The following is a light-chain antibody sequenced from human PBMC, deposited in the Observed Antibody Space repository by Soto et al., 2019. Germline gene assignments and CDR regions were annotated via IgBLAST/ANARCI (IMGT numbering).Light chain of an antibody. CDR2: SVF. CDR1: QSISNS. V-gene: IGKV1-39*01. Sequence: DIEMTQSPSSLSASVGDRVTITCRASQSISNSLNFYQQRPGKAPEPLIYSVFNLQNGVPSMVSGTGSGTDFTLTISSRQPEDFATYYCQQSYTPPRTFGHGTKVEI. J-gene: IGKJ1*01. CDR3: QQSYTPPRT.